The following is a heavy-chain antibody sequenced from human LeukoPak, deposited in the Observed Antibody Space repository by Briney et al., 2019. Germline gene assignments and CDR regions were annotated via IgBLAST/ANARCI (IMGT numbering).Heavy chain of an antibody. D-gene: IGHD3-10*01. V-gene: IGHV3-21*01. CDR2: ISSSSSYI. Sequence: GGSLRLSCAASGFTFSSYSMNWVRQAPGKGLEWVLSISSSSSYIYYADSVKGRFTISRDNAKNSLYLQMNSLRAEDTAVYYCARGLFTMVRGSYFQHWGQGTLVSVSS. J-gene: IGHJ1*01. CDR1: GFTFSSYS. CDR3: ARGLFTMVRGSYFQH.